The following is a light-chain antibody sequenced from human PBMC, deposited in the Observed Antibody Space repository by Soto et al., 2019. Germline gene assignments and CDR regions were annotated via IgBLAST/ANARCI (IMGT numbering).Light chain of an antibody. Sequence: QPVLTQPASVSGSPGQSITISCTGTSSDVGSYNLVSWYQQHPGKAPKLMIYEGSKRPSGVSNRFSGSKSGNTASLTISGLQAEDEDDYSCCSYAGSSTFVFGGGTKLTVL. CDR2: EGS. CDR1: SSDVGSYNL. V-gene: IGLV2-23*03. CDR3: CSYAGSSTFV. J-gene: IGLJ2*01.